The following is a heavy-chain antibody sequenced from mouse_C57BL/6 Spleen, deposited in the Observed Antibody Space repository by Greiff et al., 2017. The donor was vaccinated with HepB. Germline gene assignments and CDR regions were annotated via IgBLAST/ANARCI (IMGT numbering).Heavy chain of an antibody. V-gene: IGHV1-52*01. CDR1: GYTFTSYW. CDR2: IDPSDSET. D-gene: IGHD6-1*01. CDR3: AREGNYSFAY. Sequence: LQQPGAELVRPGSSVKLSCKASGYTFTSYWMHWVKQRPIQGLEWIGNIDPSDSETHYNQKFKDKATLTVDKSSSTAYMQLSSLTSEDSAVYYCAREGNYSFAYWGQGTLVTVSA. J-gene: IGHJ3*01.